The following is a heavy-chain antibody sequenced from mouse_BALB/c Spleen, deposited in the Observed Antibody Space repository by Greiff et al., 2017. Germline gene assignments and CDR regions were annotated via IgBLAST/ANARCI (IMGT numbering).Heavy chain of an antibody. J-gene: IGHJ3*01. Sequence: EVQLQESGGGLVQPGGSLRLSCATSGFTFTDYYMSWVRQPPGKALEWLGFIRNKANGYTTEYSASVKGRFTISRDNSQSILYLQMNTLRAGDSATYYCARDNWGFAYWGQGTLVTVSA. D-gene: IGHD4-1*01. CDR2: IRNKANGYTT. V-gene: IGHV7-3*02. CDR1: GFTFTDYY. CDR3: ARDNWGFAY.